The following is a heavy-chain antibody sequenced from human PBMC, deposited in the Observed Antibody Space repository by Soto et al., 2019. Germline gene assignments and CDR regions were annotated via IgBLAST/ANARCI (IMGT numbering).Heavy chain of an antibody. V-gene: IGHV3-11*05. CDR2: ISVSSTYA. D-gene: IGHD2-21*01. J-gene: IGHJ4*02. Sequence: QVQLLESGGGLVQPGGSLRLSCAASGFTFSDYYMSWIRQAPGKGLECVAYISVSSTYANYGDSVEGRFTISRDNAENSLFLQMNSLRAYDTAVYYCARGVRYYSSEKPANFDYWGQGALVTVSS. CDR1: GFTFSDYY. CDR3: ARGVRYYSSEKPANFDY.